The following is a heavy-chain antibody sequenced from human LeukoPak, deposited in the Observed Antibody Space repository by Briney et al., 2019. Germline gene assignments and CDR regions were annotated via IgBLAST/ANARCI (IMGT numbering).Heavy chain of an antibody. CDR1: GYTFTSYD. V-gene: IGHV1-8*01. CDR2: MNPNSGNT. CDR3: ARMSSSWYSTSYDY. Sequence: ASVKVSCKASGYTFTSYDINWVRQATGQGLEWVGWMNPNSGNTGYAQEFQGRVTMTRNTSISTAYMELSSLRSEDTAVYYCARMSSSWYSTSYDYWGQGTLVTVSS. D-gene: IGHD6-13*01. J-gene: IGHJ4*02.